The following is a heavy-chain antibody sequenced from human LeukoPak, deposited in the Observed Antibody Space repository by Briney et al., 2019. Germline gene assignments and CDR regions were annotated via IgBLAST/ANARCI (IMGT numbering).Heavy chain of an antibody. Sequence: GASVKVSCKASGYTFTSYGINGVRQAPGQGLEWMGWISAYNGNTNYAQKLQGRVTMTTDTSTSTAYMELRSLRSDDTAVYYCARDTNDYGDYGLLFDYWGQGTLVTVSS. V-gene: IGHV1-18*01. D-gene: IGHD4-17*01. CDR3: ARDTNDYGDYGLLFDY. J-gene: IGHJ4*02. CDR2: ISAYNGNT. CDR1: GYTFTSYG.